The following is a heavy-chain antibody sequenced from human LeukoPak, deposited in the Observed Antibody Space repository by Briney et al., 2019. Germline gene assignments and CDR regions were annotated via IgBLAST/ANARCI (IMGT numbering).Heavy chain of an antibody. CDR1: GGSISSGDYY. Sequence: PSETLSLTCTVSGGSISSGDYYWSWLRQPPGKGLEWIGYIYYSGSTYYNPSLKSRVTISVDTSKNQFSLKLSSVTAADTAVYYCARGESRVSICHWGQGTLVTVSS. J-gene: IGHJ4*02. D-gene: IGHD6-13*01. V-gene: IGHV4-30-4*01. CDR3: ARGESRVSICH. CDR2: IYYSGST.